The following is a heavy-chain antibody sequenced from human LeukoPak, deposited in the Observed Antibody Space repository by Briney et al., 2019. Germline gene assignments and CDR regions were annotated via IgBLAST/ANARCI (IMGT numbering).Heavy chain of an antibody. CDR3: AKVRGIAAAGPYYYYYMDV. J-gene: IGHJ6*03. D-gene: IGHD6-13*01. V-gene: IGHV1-2*02. CDR1: GYTFTGYY. CDR2: INPNSGGT. Sequence: GASVKVSCKASGYTFTGYYIHWVRQAPGQGLEWMGWINPNSGGTNYAQNFQGRVTMTRDTSISTAYMELSRLRSDDTAVYYCAKVRGIAAAGPYYYYYMDVWGKRTTVTVSS.